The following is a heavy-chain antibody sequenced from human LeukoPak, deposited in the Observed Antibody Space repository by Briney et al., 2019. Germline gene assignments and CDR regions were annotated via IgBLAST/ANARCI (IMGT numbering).Heavy chain of an antibody. CDR2: ISAYNGNT. J-gene: IGHJ5*02. CDR3: ALDSSSWYNWFDP. CDR1: GGTFTSYG. D-gene: IGHD6-13*01. V-gene: IGHV1-18*01. Sequence: GSSVKVSCKASGGTFTSYGISWVRQAPGQGLEWMGWISAYNGNTNYAQKLQGRVTMTTDTSTSTAYMELRSLRSDDTAVYYCALDSSSWYNWFDPWGQGTLVTVSS.